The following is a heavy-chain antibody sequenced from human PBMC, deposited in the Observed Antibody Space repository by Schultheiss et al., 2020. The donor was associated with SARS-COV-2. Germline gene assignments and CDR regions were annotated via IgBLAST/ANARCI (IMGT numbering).Heavy chain of an antibody. D-gene: IGHD3-22*01. CDR1: GGSISSGSYY. J-gene: IGHJ4*02. Sequence: SETLSLTCTVSGGSISSGSYYWSWIRQPAGKGLEWIGRIYTSGSTNYNPSLKSRVTMSVDTSKNQFSLKLSSVTAADTAVYYCARGFYYDTSAFDYWGQGTLVTVSS. V-gene: IGHV4-61*02. CDR3: ARGFYYDTSAFDY. CDR2: IYTSGST.